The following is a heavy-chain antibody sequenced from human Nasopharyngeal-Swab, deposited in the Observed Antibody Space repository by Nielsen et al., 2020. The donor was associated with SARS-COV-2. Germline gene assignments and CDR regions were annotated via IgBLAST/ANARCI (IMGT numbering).Heavy chain of an antibody. V-gene: IGHV3-21*01. CDR2: ISSSSSYI. CDR1: GFTFSSYI. D-gene: IGHD6-19*01. CDR3: ARVESSGWFDY. Sequence: GESLKISCAASGFTFSSYIMNWVRQAPGKGLEWVSSISSSSSYIYYADSVKGRFTISRDNAKNSLYLQMNSLRAEDTAVYYCARVESSGWFDYWGQGTLVTVSS. J-gene: IGHJ4*02.